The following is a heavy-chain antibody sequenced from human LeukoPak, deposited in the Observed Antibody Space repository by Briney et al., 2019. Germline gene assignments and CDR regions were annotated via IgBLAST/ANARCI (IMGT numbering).Heavy chain of an antibody. CDR2: INPSGGST. V-gene: IGHV1-46*01. J-gene: IGHJ6*02. CDR3: ARQKIGSSSGYYSTSYYHYGMDV. D-gene: IGHD3-22*01. Sequence: ASVKVSCNASGYTFTNYYIHWVRQAPGQRLEWMGIINPSGGSTSYPQKFQGRVTMTRDTSTSTVYMELSSLRSEDTAVYYCARQKIGSSSGYYSTSYYHYGMDVWGQGTTVTVSS. CDR1: GYTFTNYY.